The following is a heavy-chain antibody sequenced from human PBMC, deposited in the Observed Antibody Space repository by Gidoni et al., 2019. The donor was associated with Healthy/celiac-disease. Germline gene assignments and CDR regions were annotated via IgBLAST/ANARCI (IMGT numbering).Heavy chain of an antibody. CDR3: AKDINDPGVVITTCAY. J-gene: IGHJ4*02. V-gene: IGHV3-23*01. CDR2: ISGSGGST. D-gene: IGHD3-22*01. CDR1: GFTFSSYA. Sequence: EVQLLESGGGLVQPGGSLRLSCAASGFTFSSYAMSWVRQAPGKGLEWVSAISGSGGSTYYADSVKGRFTISRDNSKNTLYLQMNSLRAEDTAVYYCAKDINDPGVVITTCAYWGQGTLVTVSS.